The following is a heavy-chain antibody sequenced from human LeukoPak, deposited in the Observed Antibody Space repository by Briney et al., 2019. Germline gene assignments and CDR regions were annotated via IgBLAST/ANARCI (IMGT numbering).Heavy chain of an antibody. D-gene: IGHD2-2*01. J-gene: IGHJ6*04. CDR3: ARALSTSPLGCYYGMDV. CDR1: GFTFSSYG. V-gene: IGHV3-33*01. CDR2: IWYDGSNK. Sequence: PGRSLRLSCAASGFTFSSYGMHWVRQAPGKGLEWVAVIWYDGSNKYYADSVKGRFTISRDNSKNTLYLQMNSLRAEDTAVYYCARALSTSPLGCYYGMDVWGKGTTVTVSS.